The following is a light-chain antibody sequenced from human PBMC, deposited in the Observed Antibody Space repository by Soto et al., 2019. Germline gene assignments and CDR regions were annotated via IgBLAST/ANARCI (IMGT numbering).Light chain of an antibody. CDR2: EVS. CDR1: SSDVGGYNY. J-gene: IGLJ1*01. CDR3: SSYTSSIIDYV. Sequence: QSALTQPASVSGSPGQSITISCTGTSSDVGGYNYVSWYQQHPGKAPKLMIYEVSNRPSGVSNRFSGSKSGNTDSLTISGLQAEDEADYYCSSYTSSIIDYVFGTGTKLTVL. V-gene: IGLV2-14*01.